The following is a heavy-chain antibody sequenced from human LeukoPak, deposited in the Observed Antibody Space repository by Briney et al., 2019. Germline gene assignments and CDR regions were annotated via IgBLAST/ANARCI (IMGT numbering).Heavy chain of an antibody. CDR1: GFTFSSYA. J-gene: IGHJ6*02. D-gene: IGHD3-10*02. Sequence: GGSLRLSCAASGFTFSSYAMSWVRQAPGKGLEWVSAISGIGGSTYYADSVKGRFTISRDNSKNTLYLQMNSLRAEDTAVYYCAKDLHYYVAMDVWGQGTAVTVSS. V-gene: IGHV3-23*01. CDR2: ISGIGGST. CDR3: AKDLHYYVAMDV.